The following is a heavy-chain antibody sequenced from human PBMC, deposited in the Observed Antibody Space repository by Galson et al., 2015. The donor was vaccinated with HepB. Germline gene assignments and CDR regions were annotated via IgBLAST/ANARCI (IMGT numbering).Heavy chain of an antibody. V-gene: IGHV3-15*01. CDR1: GFTISNAW. CDR3: TTEYSSGPEFDY. Sequence: SLRLSCAASGFTISNAWMSWVRQAPGKGLGWVGRIKSKTDGGTTDYAAPVKGRFTISRDDSKNTLYLQMNSLKTEDTAVYYCTTEYSSGPEFDYWGQGTLVTVSS. D-gene: IGHD6-19*01. CDR2: IKSKTDGGTT. J-gene: IGHJ4*02.